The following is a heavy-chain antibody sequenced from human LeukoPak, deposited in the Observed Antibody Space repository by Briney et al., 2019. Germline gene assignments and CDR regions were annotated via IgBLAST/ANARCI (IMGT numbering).Heavy chain of an antibody. D-gene: IGHD3-10*01. CDR2: ISSSSSYI. CDR3: ARVLLLYGSGSYYSPRADYYYYMDV. Sequence: PGGSLRLSCAASGFTFSTYSMNWVRQAPGKGLEWVSSISSSSSYIYYADSVKGRFTISRDNAKNSLYLQMNSLRAEDTAVYYCARVLLLYGSGSYYSPRADYYYYMDVWGKGTTVTVSS. V-gene: IGHV3-21*01. CDR1: GFTFSTYS. J-gene: IGHJ6*03.